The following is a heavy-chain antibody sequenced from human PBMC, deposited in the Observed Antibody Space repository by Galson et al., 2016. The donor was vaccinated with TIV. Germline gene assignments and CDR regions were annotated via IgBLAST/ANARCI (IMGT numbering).Heavy chain of an antibody. J-gene: IGHJ6*02. CDR2: IRYDGSRR. D-gene: IGHD2-15*01. Sequence: SLRLSCAASGFTFSSFGMHWVRQAPGKGLEWVALIRYDGSRRYYADSVKGRFTISRDESKNTLYLQMNGLRRDDSAVYYCASAVVAHTYYFCGMDVWGQGTTVTAPS. V-gene: IGHV3-30*02. CDR3: ASAVVAHTYYFCGMDV. CDR1: GFTFSSFG.